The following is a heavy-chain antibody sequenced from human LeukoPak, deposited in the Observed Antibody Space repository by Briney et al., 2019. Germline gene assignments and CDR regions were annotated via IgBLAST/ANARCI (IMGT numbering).Heavy chain of an antibody. J-gene: IGHJ6*02. CDR2: IYNGGST. V-gene: IGHV3-53*05. CDR1: GFTVSSNY. CDR3: AREYSNYGSLSYGMDV. D-gene: IGHD4-11*01. Sequence: GGAPRHSCAASGFTVSSNYMSWVRHALRERLEWVSVIYNGGSTYYADSAQCRFTISRDNSKNTLYLQMNSLRAEDTAVYYCAREYSNYGSLSYGMDVWGQGTTVTASS.